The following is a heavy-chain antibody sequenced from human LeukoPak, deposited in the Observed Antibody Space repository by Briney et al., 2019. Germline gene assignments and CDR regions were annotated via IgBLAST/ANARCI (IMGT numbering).Heavy chain of an antibody. CDR2: IIPIFGTA. CDR3: ARDCPRGDRNWFDP. CDR1: GGTFSSYA. D-gene: IGHD7-27*01. J-gene: IGHJ5*02. V-gene: IGHV1-69*13. Sequence: ASVKVSCKASGGTFSSYAISWVRQAPGQGLEWMGGIIPIFGTANYAQKFQGRVTITADESTSTAYMELSSLRSEDTAVYYCARDCPRGDRNWFDPWGQGTLVTVSS.